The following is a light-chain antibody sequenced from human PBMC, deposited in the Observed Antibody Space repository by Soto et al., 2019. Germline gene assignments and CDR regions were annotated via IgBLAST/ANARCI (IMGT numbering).Light chain of an antibody. CDR2: SNV. Sequence: SVLTQPPSASGTPGQVVIISRSGTSSNIGSNCVYWYRLLPGTAPKLVMFSNVMRPPGVPDPFSGAKSGTSASLAISGLRPEDEADYVCAAWDASLSGGVFGGGTQLTVL. CDR3: AAWDASLSGGV. V-gene: IGLV1-47*02. CDR1: SSNIGSNC. J-gene: IGLJ3*02.